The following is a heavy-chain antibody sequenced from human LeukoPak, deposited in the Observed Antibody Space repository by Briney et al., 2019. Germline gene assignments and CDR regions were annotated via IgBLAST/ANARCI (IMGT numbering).Heavy chain of an antibody. CDR2: ISSSGSTI. J-gene: IGHJ3*02. CDR3: AKEVTPDRSGFDAFDI. V-gene: IGHV3-48*03. D-gene: IGHD3-22*01. Sequence: PGGSLILSCAASGFTFSSYEMDWVRQAPGKGLEWVSYISSSGSTIYYADSVKGRFTISRDNAKNSLYLQMNSLRAEDTAVYHCAKEVTPDRSGFDAFDIWGQGTMVTVSS. CDR1: GFTFSSYE.